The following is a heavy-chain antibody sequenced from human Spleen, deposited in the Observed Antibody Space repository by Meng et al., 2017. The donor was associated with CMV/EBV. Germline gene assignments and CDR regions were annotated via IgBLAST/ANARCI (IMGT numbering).Heavy chain of an antibody. Sequence: EVQLVESGGXLVKPGGSLXLSFAASGFTFSSYSMNWVRQAPGKGLEWVSSISSSSSYIYYADSVKGRFTISRDNAKNSLYLQMNSLRAEDTAVYYCARGGVVVVVAAMNYWGQGTLVNVSS. V-gene: IGHV3-21*01. CDR1: GFTFSSYS. CDR2: ISSSSSYI. D-gene: IGHD2-15*01. CDR3: ARGGVVVVVAAMNY. J-gene: IGHJ4*02.